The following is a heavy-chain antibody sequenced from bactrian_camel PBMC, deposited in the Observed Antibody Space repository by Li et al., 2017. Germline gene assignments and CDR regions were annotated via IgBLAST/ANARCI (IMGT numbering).Heavy chain of an antibody. CDR2: IYTGGGSE. CDR1: GIRFDASK. D-gene: IGHD3*01. V-gene: IGHV3S54*01. J-gene: IGHJ4*01. Sequence: HVQLVESGGGSVQAGGSLRLSCSASGIRFDASKMGWYRQAPGKERESVAAIYTGGGSEYYADSVKGRFAISQDSGKNTLYLQMNGLKPEDTAKYVCHLDKSLREPQCPQMLRVGYGGYSEYNWWGQGTQVTVS. CDR3: HLDKSLREPQCPQMLRVGYGGYSEYNW.